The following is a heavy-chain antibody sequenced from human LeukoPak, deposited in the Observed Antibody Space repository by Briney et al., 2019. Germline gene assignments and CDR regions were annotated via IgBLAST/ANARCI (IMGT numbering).Heavy chain of an antibody. J-gene: IGHJ4*02. CDR2: IYYSGST. Sequence: SETLSLTCTVSGGSISSYYWSWIRQPPGKGLEGIGYIYYSGSTNYNPSLKSRVTISVDTSKNQFSLKLSSVIAADTAVYYCASFLGGDRYYFDYWGQGTLVTVSS. D-gene: IGHD4-17*01. CDR1: GGSISSYY. CDR3: ASFLGGDRYYFDY. V-gene: IGHV4-59*08.